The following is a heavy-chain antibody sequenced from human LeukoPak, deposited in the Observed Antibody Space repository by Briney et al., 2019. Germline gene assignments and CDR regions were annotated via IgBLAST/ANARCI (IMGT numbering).Heavy chain of an antibody. V-gene: IGHV3-74*01. J-gene: IGHJ4*02. CDR2: INTDGIIT. Sequence: GGSLRLSCAASGFTFSSYWMHWVRQGPGKGLVWVSRINTDGIITTYADSVKGRFTISRDNAKNTLYLQMNSLRAEDTAVYYCARGVGSRDYWGQGTLVTVSS. CDR3: ARGVGSRDY. CDR1: GFTFSSYW. D-gene: IGHD6-19*01.